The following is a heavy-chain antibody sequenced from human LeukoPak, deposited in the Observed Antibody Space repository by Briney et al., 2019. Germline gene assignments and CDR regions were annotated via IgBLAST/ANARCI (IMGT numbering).Heavy chain of an antibody. CDR3: AKEGSGYYDSSGFSY. CDR1: GFTFSSYW. Sequence: GGSLRLSCAASGFTFSSYWMSWVRQAPGKGLEWVANIKQDGSEKYYVDSVKGRFTISRDNAKNSLYLQMNSLRAEDTAVYYCAKEGSGYYDSSGFSYWGQGTLVTVSS. D-gene: IGHD3-22*01. CDR2: IKQDGSEK. J-gene: IGHJ4*02. V-gene: IGHV3-7*03.